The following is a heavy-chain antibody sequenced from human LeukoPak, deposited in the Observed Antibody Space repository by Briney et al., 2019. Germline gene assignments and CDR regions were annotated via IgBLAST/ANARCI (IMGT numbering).Heavy chain of an antibody. V-gene: IGHV4-59*12. CDR2: IYYSGST. J-gene: IGHJ4*02. CDR1: GGSISSYY. CDR3: ASAYDFWSGYYGY. Sequence: PSETLSLTCTVSGGSISSYYWSWIRQPPGKGLEWIGYIYYSGSTNYNPSLKSRVTISVDTSKNRFSLKLSSVTAADTAVYYCASAYDFWSGYYGYWGQGTLVTVSS. D-gene: IGHD3-3*01.